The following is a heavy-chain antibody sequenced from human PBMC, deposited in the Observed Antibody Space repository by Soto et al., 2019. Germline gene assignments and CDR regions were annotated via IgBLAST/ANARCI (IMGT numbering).Heavy chain of an antibody. V-gene: IGHV4-39*01. J-gene: IGHJ6*02. CDR3: ARRVGYCSGGSCYSSYYYGMDV. CDR2: IYYSGST. Sequence: SETLSLTCTVAGGSISSSSSYWAWIRKPPGKGLEWIGSIYYSGSTYYNPSLKSRVTISVDTSKNQFSLKLSSVTAADTAVYYCARRVGYCSGGSCYSSYYYGMDVWGQGTTVT. CDR1: GGSISSSSSY. D-gene: IGHD2-15*01.